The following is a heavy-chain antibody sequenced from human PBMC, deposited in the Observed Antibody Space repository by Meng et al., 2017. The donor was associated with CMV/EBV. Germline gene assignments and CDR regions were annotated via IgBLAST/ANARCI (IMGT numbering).Heavy chain of an antibody. J-gene: IGHJ6*02. CDR3: ARGGIPAAIPYDRYYYYGMDV. V-gene: IGHV1-69*05. Sequence: KVSCKASGGTFSSYAISWVRQAPGQGLEWMGGIIPIFGTANYAQKFQGRVTITTDESTSTAYMELSSLRSEDTAVYYCARGGIPAAIPYDRYYYYGMDVWGQGTTVAVSS. CDR1: GGTFSSYA. D-gene: IGHD2-2*02. CDR2: IIPIFGTA.